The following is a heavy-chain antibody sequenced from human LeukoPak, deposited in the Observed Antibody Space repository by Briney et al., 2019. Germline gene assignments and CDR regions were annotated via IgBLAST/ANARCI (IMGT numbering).Heavy chain of an antibody. CDR2: IYPGDSDT. CDR1: GYSFTSYW. Sequence: GESLKISCKGSGYSFTSYWIGWVRQMPGKGLEWMGIIYPGDSDTRYSPSFQGQVTISADKSISTAYLQWGSLKASDTAMYYCARQGGYCGGDCYSGAFDIWGQGTMVTVSS. J-gene: IGHJ3*02. V-gene: IGHV5-51*01. D-gene: IGHD2-21*02. CDR3: ARQGGYCGGDCYSGAFDI.